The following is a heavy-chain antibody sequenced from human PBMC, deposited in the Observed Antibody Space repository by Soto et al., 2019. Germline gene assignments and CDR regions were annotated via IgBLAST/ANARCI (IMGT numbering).Heavy chain of an antibody. CDR3: AKSRGGSSWYEGDS. J-gene: IGHJ4*02. D-gene: IGHD6-13*01. CDR1: GFTFSSYG. CDR2: ISYAGDYQ. V-gene: IGHV3-30*18. Sequence: QVQLVESGGGVVQPGRSLRLSCAASGFTFSSYGRHWVRQAPGKGLEWVAVISYAGDYQYYADSVKGRFTISRDNSKNTPYLQMNTLRPEDTAVYFCAKSRGGSSWYEGDSWGQGTLVTVSS.